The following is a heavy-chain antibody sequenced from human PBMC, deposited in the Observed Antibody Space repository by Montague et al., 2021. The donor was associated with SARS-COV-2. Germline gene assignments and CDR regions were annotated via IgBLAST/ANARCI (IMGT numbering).Heavy chain of an antibody. D-gene: IGHD3-10*01. J-gene: IGHJ6*02. Sequence: TLSLTCAVSGGSISSGGYSWNWIRQPPGKGLEWIGYIYHSGSTXCNPSLKSRVTISLDSSKNQFSLNLTSVTAADTAVYYCARGSMVRGGKVYYGVDVWGQGTPVTVSS. CDR2: IYHSGST. CDR3: ARGSMVRGGKVYYGVDV. V-gene: IGHV4-30-2*01. CDR1: GGSISSGGYS.